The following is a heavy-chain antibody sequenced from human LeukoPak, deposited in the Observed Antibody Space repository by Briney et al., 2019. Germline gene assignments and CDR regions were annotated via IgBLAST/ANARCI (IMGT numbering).Heavy chain of an antibody. CDR3: ARDSLGSEYYDSSYH. CDR2: ISSSSSYI. J-gene: IGHJ5*02. CDR1: GFTFSGYS. D-gene: IGHD3-22*01. V-gene: IGHV3-21*01. Sequence: PGGSLRLFCAASGFTFSGYSMDWVRQAPGKGLEWVSSISSSSSYIYYADSVKGRFTISRDNAKNSLYLQMNSLRAEDTAVYYCARDSLGSEYYDSSYHWGQGTLVTVSS.